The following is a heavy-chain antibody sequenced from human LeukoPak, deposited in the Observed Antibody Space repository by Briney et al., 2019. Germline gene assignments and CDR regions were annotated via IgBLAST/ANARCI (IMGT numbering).Heavy chain of an antibody. D-gene: IGHD6-13*01. CDR2: IIPIFGTA. V-gene: IGHV1-69*06. Sequence: ASVKVSCKASGGTFSSYAISWVRQAPGQGLEWMGGIIPIFGTANYAQKFQDRVTITADKSTSTAYMKLSSLRSEDTAVYYCARVVGLTGYSSNWYSGYYYYMDVWGKGTTVTVSS. CDR1: GGTFSSYA. CDR3: ARVVGLTGYSSNWYSGYYYYMDV. J-gene: IGHJ6*03.